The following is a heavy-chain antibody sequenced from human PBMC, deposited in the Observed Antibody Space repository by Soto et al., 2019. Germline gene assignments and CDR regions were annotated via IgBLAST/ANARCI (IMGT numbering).Heavy chain of an antibody. D-gene: IGHD6-19*01. Sequence: ASVKGSCKASGYTFTGYYMHWVRQAPGQGLEWMGWINPNSGGTNYAQKFQGWVTMTRDTSISTAYMELSRLRSDDTAVYYCARDSVAGRSAFDIWGQGTMVTVSS. CDR1: GYTFTGYY. V-gene: IGHV1-2*04. CDR2: INPNSGGT. J-gene: IGHJ3*02. CDR3: ARDSVAGRSAFDI.